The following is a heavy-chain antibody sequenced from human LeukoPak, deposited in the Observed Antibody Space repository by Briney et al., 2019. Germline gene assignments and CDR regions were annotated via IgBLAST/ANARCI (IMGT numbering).Heavy chain of an antibody. Sequence: SETLSLTRTVSGGSISSYYWSWIRQHPGKGLEWIGFIYYSGSHNFNPFLRSRVTISVDTSKNQFSLKLSSVTAADTAVYYCARDLRPYYFDYWGQGTLVTVSS. V-gene: IGHV4-59*01. CDR1: GGSISSYY. J-gene: IGHJ4*02. CDR2: IYYSGSH. CDR3: ARDLRPYYFDY.